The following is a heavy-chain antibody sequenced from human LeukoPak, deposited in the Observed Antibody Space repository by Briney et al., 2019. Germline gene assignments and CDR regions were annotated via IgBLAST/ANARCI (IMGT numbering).Heavy chain of an antibody. V-gene: IGHV3-33*06. Sequence: GGSLRLSCAASGFTLSSYGMHWVRQAPGKGLEWVAVIWYDGSNKYYADSVKGRFTISRDNSKNTLYLQMNSLRAEDTAVYYCAKYSWNDAFDIWGQGTMVTVSS. J-gene: IGHJ3*02. CDR2: IWYDGSNK. CDR1: GFTLSSYG. D-gene: IGHD1-1*01. CDR3: AKYSWNDAFDI.